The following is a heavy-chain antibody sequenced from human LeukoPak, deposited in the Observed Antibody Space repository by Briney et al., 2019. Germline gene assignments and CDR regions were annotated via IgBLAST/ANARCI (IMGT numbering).Heavy chain of an antibody. D-gene: IGHD4-11*01. CDR3: TRKGTVTTPFDY. CDR2: TYYRSKGLT. V-gene: IGHV6-1*01. CDR1: GDSVSSNSAA. Sequence: SQTLSLTCAISGDSVSSNSAAWNRIRQSPSRGLEWLGRTYYRSKGLTDYAVSVKSRITINADTSKNQFSLQLNSVTPEDTAVYYCTRKGTVTTPFDYWGQGILVTVSS. J-gene: IGHJ4*02.